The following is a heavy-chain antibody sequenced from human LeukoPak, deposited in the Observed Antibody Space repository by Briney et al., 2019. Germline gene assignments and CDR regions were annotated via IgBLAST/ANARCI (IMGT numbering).Heavy chain of an antibody. CDR1: GFSLRSNA. Sequence: QPGRSLRLSCAASGFSLRSNAMHWVRQAPGKGLEWVAVISHDGSKIYYADSVKGRLTFSRDTSKNTLYLQMNSLRVEDTAVYYCARVASGTYYVIDYWGQGTLVTVSS. J-gene: IGHJ4*02. CDR3: ARVASGTYYVIDY. V-gene: IGHV3-30*04. CDR2: ISHDGSKI. D-gene: IGHD1-26*01.